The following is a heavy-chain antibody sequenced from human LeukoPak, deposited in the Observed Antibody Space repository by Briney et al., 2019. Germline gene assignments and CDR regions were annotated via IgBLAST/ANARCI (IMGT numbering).Heavy chain of an antibody. Sequence: ASVKVSCKASGYTFIGYYMHWVRQAPGQGLEWMGIINPNHGTTTYAQKFQGRVTMTRDTSTSTVYMELSSLRSEDTALYYCARGDVLDRSVYNWFDPWGQGTLVIVSS. CDR2: INPNHGTT. CDR3: ARGDVLDRSVYNWFDP. D-gene: IGHD3-22*01. V-gene: IGHV1-46*01. CDR1: GYTFIGYY. J-gene: IGHJ5*02.